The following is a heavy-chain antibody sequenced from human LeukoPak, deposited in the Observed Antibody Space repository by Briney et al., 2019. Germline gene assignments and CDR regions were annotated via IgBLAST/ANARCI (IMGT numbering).Heavy chain of an antibody. V-gene: IGHV4-39*01. Sequence: PSETLSLTCTVSGGSISSSSYYWGWIRQPPGKGLEWIGTIYHSGATYYNPSLKSRVTISVDTSKNHFSLKLSSVTAADTAVYYCARQETAAAFDYWGQGTPVTVSS. D-gene: IGHD6-13*01. CDR2: IYHSGAT. CDR3: ARQETAAAFDY. J-gene: IGHJ4*02. CDR1: GGSISSSSYY.